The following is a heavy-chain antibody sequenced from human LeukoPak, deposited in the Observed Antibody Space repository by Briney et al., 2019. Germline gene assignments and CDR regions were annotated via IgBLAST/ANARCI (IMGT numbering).Heavy chain of an antibody. J-gene: IGHJ4*02. CDR1: GYSISSGYY. CDR2: IYHSGST. D-gene: IGHD6-19*01. CDR3: ARDRTRSSGSPLNPVDY. V-gene: IGHV4-38-2*02. Sequence: SETLSLTCTVSGYSISSGYYWGWIRQPPGKGLEWIGSIYHSGSTYYNPSLKSRVTISVDTSKNQFSLKLSSVTAADTAVYYCARDRTRSSGSPLNPVDYWGQGTLVTVSS.